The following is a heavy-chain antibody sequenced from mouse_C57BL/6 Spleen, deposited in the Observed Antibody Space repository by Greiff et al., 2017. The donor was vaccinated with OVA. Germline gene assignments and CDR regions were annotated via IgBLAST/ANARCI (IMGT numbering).Heavy chain of an antibody. Sequence: VQLQQSGPELVKPGASVKISCKASGYTFTDYYMNWVKQSHGKSLEWIGDINPNNGGTSYNQKFKGKATLTVDKSSSTAYMELRSLTSEDSAVYYCARGAFPYFDVWGTGTTVTVSS. D-gene: IGHD3-1*01. CDR2: INPNNGGT. J-gene: IGHJ1*03. CDR1: GYTFTDYY. CDR3: ARGAFPYFDV. V-gene: IGHV1-26*01.